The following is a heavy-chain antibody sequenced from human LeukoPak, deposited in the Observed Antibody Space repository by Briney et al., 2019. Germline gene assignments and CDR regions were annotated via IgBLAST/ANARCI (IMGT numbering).Heavy chain of an antibody. V-gene: IGHV1-18*01. J-gene: IGHJ4*02. CDR2: ISAYNGNT. CDR1: GYTFTNYG. D-gene: IGHD3-22*01. Sequence: GASVKVSCKASGYTFTNYGISWVRQAPGQGLEWMGWISAYNGNTNSAQILQGRVTMTTDTSTSTAYMELRSLRSDDTAVYYCARSGVGYFYDSSGYYPLDCWGQGTLVTVSS. CDR3: ARSGVGYFYDSSGYYPLDC.